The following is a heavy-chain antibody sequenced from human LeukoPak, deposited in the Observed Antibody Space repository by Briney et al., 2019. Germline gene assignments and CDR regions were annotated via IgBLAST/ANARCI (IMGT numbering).Heavy chain of an antibody. Sequence: GGSLRLSCAASRFTFSTYWMHWVRHTPGKGLVWVSRLCPDGSSSVYADSVKGRFTVSGDNAKNTLYLQMNSLRADDTAVYYCTRSPSLGGSYWGFDYWGQGTLVTVSS. V-gene: IGHV3-74*01. CDR2: LCPDGSSS. CDR1: RFTFSTYW. J-gene: IGHJ4*02. D-gene: IGHD1-26*01. CDR3: TRSPSLGGSYWGFDY.